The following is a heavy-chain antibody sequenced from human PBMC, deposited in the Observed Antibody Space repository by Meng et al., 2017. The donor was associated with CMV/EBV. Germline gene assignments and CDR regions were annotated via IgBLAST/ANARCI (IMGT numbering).Heavy chain of an antibody. V-gene: IGHV1-2*02. CDR3: ARDRSSSDSYNWFDP. CDR1: GYTFPGYS. CDR2: INPNSGGT. J-gene: IGHJ5*02. D-gene: IGHD6-6*01. Sequence: ASVKVSCKASGYTFPGYSMHWVRQAPGQGLEWMGWINPNSGGTNYAQKFQGRVTMTRDTSISTAYMELSRLRSDDTAVYYCARDRSSSDSYNWFDPWGQGTLVTVSS.